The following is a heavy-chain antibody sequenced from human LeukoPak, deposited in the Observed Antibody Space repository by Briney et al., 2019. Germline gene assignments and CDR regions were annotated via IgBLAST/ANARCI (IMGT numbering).Heavy chain of an antibody. Sequence: ASVKVSCKASGYTFTGYYMHWVRQAPGQGLEWMGWINPNSGGTNYAQKFQGRVTMTRDTSISTVYMELSRLRSDDTAVYYCARGVARRSYYYYYGMDVWGQGTTVTVSS. J-gene: IGHJ6*02. CDR3: ARGVARRSYYYYYGMDV. CDR2: INPNSGGT. D-gene: IGHD6-6*01. V-gene: IGHV1-2*02. CDR1: GYTFTGYY.